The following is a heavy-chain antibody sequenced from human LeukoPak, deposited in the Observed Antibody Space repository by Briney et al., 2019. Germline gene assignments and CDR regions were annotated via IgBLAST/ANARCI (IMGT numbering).Heavy chain of an antibody. J-gene: IGHJ4*02. CDR1: GGSISSSSYY. CDR2: IYYSGST. V-gene: IGHV4-39*01. D-gene: IGHD3-22*01. CDR3: ARAPGYYDSSGYLTYYFDY. Sequence: SETLSLTCTVSGGSISSSSYYWGWIRQPPGKGLEWIGSIYYSGSTYYNPSLKSRVTISVDTSKNQFSLKLSSVTAADTAVYYCARAPGYYDSSGYLTYYFDYWGQGTLVTVSS.